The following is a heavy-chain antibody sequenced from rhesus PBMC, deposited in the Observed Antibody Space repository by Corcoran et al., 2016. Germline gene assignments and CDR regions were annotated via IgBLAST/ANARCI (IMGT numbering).Heavy chain of an antibody. D-gene: IGHD2-21*01. J-gene: IGHJ5-1*01. CDR1: GDSISSSW. CDR2: ISTSGGST. V-gene: IGHV4-173*01. CDR3: ARGGWRFDV. Sequence: QLQLQESGPGLVKPSETLSLTCAVSGDSISSSWWSWIRQPPGKGLEWIGHISTSGGSTNYNPSLKSRVTISTDTSKTQLSLKLISVTAADTAVYYCARGGWRFDVWGPGVLVTVSS.